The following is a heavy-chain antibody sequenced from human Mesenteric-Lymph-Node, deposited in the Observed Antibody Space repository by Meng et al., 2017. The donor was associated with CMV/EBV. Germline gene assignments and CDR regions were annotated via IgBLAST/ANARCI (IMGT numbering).Heavy chain of an antibody. V-gene: IGHV3-74*03. CDR1: GFTFDDYG. Sequence: GESLKISCAASGFTFDDYGMSWVRQAPGKGLVWVSRINTDGSTATYADSVKGRFFISRDNAKNTLYLQMDSLRAEDTAVYYCATGYSSGWHPLIDLWGQGTLVTVSS. J-gene: IGHJ5*02. CDR3: ATGYSSGWHPLIDL. D-gene: IGHD6-19*01. CDR2: INTDGSTA.